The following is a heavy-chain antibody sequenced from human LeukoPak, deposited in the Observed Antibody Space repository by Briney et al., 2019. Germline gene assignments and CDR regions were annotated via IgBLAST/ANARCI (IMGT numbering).Heavy chain of an antibody. CDR3: AKDFLSGSYSLYYFDY. J-gene: IGHJ4*02. V-gene: IGHV3-23*01. Sequence: GGALELSLAASGFPFSRYSISWGRPGPGKGLGWGSGISASGGSTYYAGSVKGRFSISRDNSKNTLYLQMNSLRAEDTAVYYCAKDFLSGSYSLYYFDYWGQGTLVTVSA. CDR1: GFPFSRYS. D-gene: IGHD1-26*01. CDR2: ISASGGST.